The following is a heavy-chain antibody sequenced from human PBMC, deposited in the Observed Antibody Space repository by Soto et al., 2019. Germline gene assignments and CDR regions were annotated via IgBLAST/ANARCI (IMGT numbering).Heavy chain of an antibody. J-gene: IGHJ3*02. CDR2: ITADGSSA. CDR3: ADLFAGFEI. CDR1: GFTFSSHW. Sequence: EVQVGESGGDLVQPGGSLRLSCVASGFTFSSHWMHWVRQVPGKGLVWVAHITADGSSATYADSVKGRFTISRDNAKNTLYLQMNTLRVEDTAVYYCADLFAGFEIWGQGTMVTVSS. V-gene: IGHV3-74*01.